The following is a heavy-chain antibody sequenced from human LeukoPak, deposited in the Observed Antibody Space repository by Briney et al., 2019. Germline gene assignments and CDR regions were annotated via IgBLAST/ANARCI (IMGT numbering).Heavy chain of an antibody. CDR2: IDTDVSST. V-gene: IGHV3-74*01. J-gene: IGHJ4*02. D-gene: IGHD3-10*01. Sequence: GGSLRLSCAASGFTLSSYWMHWVRQAPGKGLVWVSRIDTDVSSTNYADSVKGRFTISRENARNSLYLQMNSLRAGDTAVYYCARAVPLARGVNYYDYWGQGTLVAVSS. CDR1: GFTLSSYW. CDR3: ARAVPLARGVNYYDY.